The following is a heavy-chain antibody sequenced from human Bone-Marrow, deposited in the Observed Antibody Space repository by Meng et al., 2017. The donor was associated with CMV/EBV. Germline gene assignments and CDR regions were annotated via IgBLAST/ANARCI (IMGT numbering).Heavy chain of an antibody. J-gene: IGHJ4*02. D-gene: IGHD4-11*01. V-gene: IGHV3-21*06. CDR2: ISTSSSYI. Sequence: GGSLRLSCAASRFIFSSYTMNWVRQAPGKGLEWVSSISTSSSYIFYADSVKGRFTISRDNAKNSLYLQMNSLRAEDTAVYYCARNPLYTHFDYWGQGTLVTVSS. CDR1: RFIFSSYT. CDR3: ARNPLYTHFDY.